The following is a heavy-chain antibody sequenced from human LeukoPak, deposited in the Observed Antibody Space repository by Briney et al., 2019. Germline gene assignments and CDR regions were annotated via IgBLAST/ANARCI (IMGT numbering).Heavy chain of an antibody. CDR2: LSYTTSSI. V-gene: IGHV3-48*04. CDR1: GFNFSIYD. CDR3: AKAELGVDTFFDY. D-gene: IGHD3-3*01. J-gene: IGHJ4*02. Sequence: GGSLRLSCAASGFNFSIYDMNWVRLAPGKGPEWVSYLSYTTSSIHYADSVKGRFTISRDNAKNSLHLQMNSLRAEDTAVYYCAKAELGVDTFFDYWGQGTLVTVSS.